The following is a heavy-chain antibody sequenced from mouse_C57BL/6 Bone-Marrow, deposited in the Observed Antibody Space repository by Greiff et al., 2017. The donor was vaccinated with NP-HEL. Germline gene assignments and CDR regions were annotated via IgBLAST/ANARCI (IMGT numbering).Heavy chain of an antibody. D-gene: IGHD2-4*01. CDR2: IYPRSGNT. CDR1: GYTFTSYG. J-gene: IGHJ1*03. CDR3: ARAPSYDYDGYFDV. V-gene: IGHV1-81*01. Sequence: LQESGAELARPGASVKLSCKASGYTFTSYGISWVKQRTGQGLEWIGEIYPRSGNTYYNEKFKGKATLTADKSSSTAYMELRSLTSEDSAVYFCARAPSYDYDGYFDVWGTGTTVTVSS.